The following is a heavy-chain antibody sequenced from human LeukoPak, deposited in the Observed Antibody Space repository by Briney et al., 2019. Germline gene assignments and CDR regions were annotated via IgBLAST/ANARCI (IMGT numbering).Heavy chain of an antibody. V-gene: IGHV3-48*02. CDR1: TFTFRDYS. D-gene: IGHD5-24*01. CDR3: AREDNSWRPNNLYL. J-gene: IGHJ3*01. Sequence: PGGPQRLLCTASTFTFRDYSMHWLPEAPGRALEWLSYIDTSSGSMYYAYSVMGRYTISRDNAKDSLYLQKHSLRDEDTAVYYCAREDNSWRPNNLYLWGQGTMVTVSS. CDR2: IDTSSGSM.